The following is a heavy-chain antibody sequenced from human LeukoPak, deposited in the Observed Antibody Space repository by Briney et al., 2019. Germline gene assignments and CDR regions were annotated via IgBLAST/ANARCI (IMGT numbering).Heavy chain of an antibody. J-gene: IGHJ5*02. CDR3: AKSPRSAADNWFDP. CDR1: GFTLSTYA. CDR2: ISAGGGST. V-gene: IGHV3-23*01. Sequence: GGSLRLSCAASGFTLSTYAMNWVRQAPGKGLEWVSGISAGGGSTYYADSVKGRLTISRDNSKNTLYLQMNSLTAEDTAVYYCAKSPRSAADNWFDPWGQGTLVTVSS. D-gene: IGHD6-13*01.